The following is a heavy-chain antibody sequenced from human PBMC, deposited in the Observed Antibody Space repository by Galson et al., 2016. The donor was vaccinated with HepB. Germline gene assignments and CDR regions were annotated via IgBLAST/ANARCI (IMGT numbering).Heavy chain of an antibody. CDR2: IHSDGSGT. V-gene: IGHV3-74*01. D-gene: IGHD4-23*01. J-gene: IGHJ3*02. CDR1: GFTFSSSW. CDR3: ARDPHGGNDGLPPHDAFDI. Sequence: SLRLSCAASGFTFSSSWMHWVRQEPGKGLVWVSRIHSDGSGTSYADSVKGRFTISRDNAKNTLYLQMNSLRPEDTAVYYCARDPHGGNDGLPPHDAFDIWGQGTMVTVSS.